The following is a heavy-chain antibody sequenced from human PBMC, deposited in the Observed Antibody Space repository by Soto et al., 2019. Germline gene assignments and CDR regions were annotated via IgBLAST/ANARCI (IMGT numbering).Heavy chain of an antibody. CDR1: GFTFSSYA. D-gene: IGHD2-8*02. V-gene: IGHV3-30*04. CDR2: ISYDGSNK. J-gene: IGHJ4*02. CDR3: AKGRFERAPVLFDY. Sequence: VGSLRLSCAASGFTFSSYAMHWVRQAPGKGLEWVAVISYDGSNKYYADSVKGRFTISRDNSKNTLYLQMNSLRAEDTAVYYCAKGRFERAPVLFDYWGQGTLVTVS.